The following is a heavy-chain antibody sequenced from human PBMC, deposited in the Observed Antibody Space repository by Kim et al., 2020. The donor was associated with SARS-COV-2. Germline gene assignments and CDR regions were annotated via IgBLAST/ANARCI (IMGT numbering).Heavy chain of an antibody. CDR3: AKDIYYDSSGYYHN. CDR2: ISWNSGSI. D-gene: IGHD3-22*01. V-gene: IGHV3-9*01. Sequence: GGSLRLSCAASGFTFDDYAMHWVRQAPGKGLEWVSGISWNSGSIGYADSVKGRFTISRDNAKNSLYLQMNSLRAEDTALYYCAKDIYYDSSGYYHNWGQGTMVTVSS. CDR1: GFTFDDYA. J-gene: IGHJ3*02.